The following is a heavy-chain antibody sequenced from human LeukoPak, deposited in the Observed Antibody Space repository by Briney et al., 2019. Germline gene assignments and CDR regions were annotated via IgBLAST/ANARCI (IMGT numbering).Heavy chain of an antibody. CDR3: AKSVSGSYYYFDY. CDR2: ISWNSGSI. V-gene: IGHV3-9*01. Sequence: GRSLRLSCAASGFTFDDYAMHWVRQAPGKGLEWVSGISWNSGSIGYADSVEGRFTISRDNAKNSLYLQMNSLRAEDTALYYCAKSVSGSYYYFDYWGQGTLVTVSS. CDR1: GFTFDDYA. D-gene: IGHD1-26*01. J-gene: IGHJ4*02.